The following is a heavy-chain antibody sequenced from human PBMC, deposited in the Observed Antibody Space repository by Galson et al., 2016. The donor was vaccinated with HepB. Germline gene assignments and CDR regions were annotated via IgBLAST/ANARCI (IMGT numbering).Heavy chain of an antibody. CDR1: GFSLNTHGLS. Sequence: PALVKPTQTLTLTCTFSGFSLNTHGLSVAWIRQPPGKALEFLALIYWDADARYSPSLRNRLTIFADTSKDQVVLKMTNMYPADTGTYYCAHNPLWGGYSSSSMDVWGQGISVTVSS. CDR3: AHNPLWGGYSSSSMDV. J-gene: IGHJ6*02. V-gene: IGHV2-5*02. CDR2: IYWDADA. D-gene: IGHD3-16*01.